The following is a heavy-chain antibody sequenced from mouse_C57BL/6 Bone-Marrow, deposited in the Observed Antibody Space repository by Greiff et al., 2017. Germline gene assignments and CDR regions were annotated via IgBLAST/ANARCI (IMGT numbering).Heavy chain of an antibody. CDR3: TREAYDNSYYYAMDY. D-gene: IGHD2-1*01. J-gene: IGHJ4*01. V-gene: IGHV5-9-1*02. CDR1: GFTFSSYA. Sequence: EVKLVESGEGLVKPGGSLKLSCAASGFTFSSYAMSWVRQTPEKRLEWVAYISSGGDYIYYADTVKGRFTISRDNARNTLYLQMSSLKSEDTAMYYCTREAYDNSYYYAMDYWGQGTSVTVSS. CDR2: ISSGGDYI.